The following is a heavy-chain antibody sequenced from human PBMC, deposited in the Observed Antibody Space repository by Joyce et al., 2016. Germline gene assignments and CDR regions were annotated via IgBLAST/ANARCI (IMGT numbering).Heavy chain of an antibody. V-gene: IGHV1-2*02. CDR1: GKIFTGFY. CDR3: ASQGLMVYACDAFDV. D-gene: IGHD2-8*01. Sequence: QVQLVQSGAEVKKPGASVKVSCKASGKIFTGFYIHWVRQAPGQGLGWLVWVNPNGGVTSDVQKFQGRVTMTRDTYISTAYMELSRLTSDDTAVYYCASQGLMVYACDAFDVWGQGTMVIVSS. CDR2: VNPNGGVT. J-gene: IGHJ3*01.